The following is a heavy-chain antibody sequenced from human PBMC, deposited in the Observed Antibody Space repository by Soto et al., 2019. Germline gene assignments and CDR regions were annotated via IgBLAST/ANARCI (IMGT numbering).Heavy chain of an antibody. CDR2: INHSGST. V-gene: IGHV4-34*01. Sequence: SETLSLTCAVSGGSFSGYYWSWIRQPPGKGLEWIGEINHSGSTNYNPSLKSRVTISVDTSKNQFSLKLSSVTAADTAVYYCARGRVNNYDILTGYCDYWGQGTLVTVSS. J-gene: IGHJ4*02. CDR3: ARGRVNNYDILTGYCDY. CDR1: GGSFSGYY. D-gene: IGHD3-9*01.